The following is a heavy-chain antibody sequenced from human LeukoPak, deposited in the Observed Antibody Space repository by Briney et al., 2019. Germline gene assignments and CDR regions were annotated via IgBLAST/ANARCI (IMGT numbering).Heavy chain of an antibody. Sequence: SETLSLTCTVSGGSISSRSYYWGWIRQPPGKGLEWIGSIYYSGSTYYNPSLKSRVTISVDTSQKQFSLKQSSVTAADTAVYYCAAHDYADYGAFDIWGQGTIVTVSS. CDR2: IYYSGST. CDR1: GGSISSRSYY. D-gene: IGHD4-17*01. J-gene: IGHJ3*02. V-gene: IGHV4-39*01. CDR3: AAHDYADYGAFDI.